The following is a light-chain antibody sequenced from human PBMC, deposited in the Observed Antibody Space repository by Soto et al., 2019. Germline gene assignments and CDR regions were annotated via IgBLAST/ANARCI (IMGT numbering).Light chain of an antibody. CDR3: QQHSHWPPWT. V-gene: IGKV3-11*01. J-gene: IGKJ1*01. CDR2: GAS. Sequence: EVVLTQSPATLSLSPGERATLSCRASQNVSTILDWYQQKPGQPPRLLIYGASNRATGIPARFSGSGSGTDFTLTISSLEPEDFAVYYCQQHSHWPPWTFGQGTRVEIK. CDR1: QNVSTI.